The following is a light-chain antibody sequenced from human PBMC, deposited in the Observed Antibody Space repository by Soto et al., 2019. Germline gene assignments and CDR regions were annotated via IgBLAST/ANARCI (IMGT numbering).Light chain of an antibody. Sequence: FMLTQPHSVSESPGKTVTISCTRSSGSIASNYVHWYQQRPGSAPTTVIFEDNHRPSGVPDRFSGSIDSSSNSASLTISGLQTEDEADYHCQSYDSSLAVFGGGTQLTVL. V-gene: IGLV6-57*04. CDR1: SGSIASNY. J-gene: IGLJ7*01. CDR3: QSYDSSLAV. CDR2: EDN.